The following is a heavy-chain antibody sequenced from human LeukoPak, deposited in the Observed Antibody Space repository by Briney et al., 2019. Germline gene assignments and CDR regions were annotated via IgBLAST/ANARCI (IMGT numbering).Heavy chain of an antibody. CDR1: GFTFSSYS. Sequence: GGSLRLSCAASGFTFSSYSMNWVRQAPGKGLEWVSYISSSSTIYYADSVKGRFTISRDNAKNSLYLQMNSLRAEDTAVYYCARNLVGQQPGDYWGQGTLVTVSS. J-gene: IGHJ4*02. CDR3: ARNLVGQQPGDY. V-gene: IGHV3-48*01. CDR2: ISSSSTI. D-gene: IGHD6-13*01.